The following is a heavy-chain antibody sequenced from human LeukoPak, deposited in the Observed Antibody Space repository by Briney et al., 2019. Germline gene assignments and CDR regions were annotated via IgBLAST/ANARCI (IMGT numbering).Heavy chain of an antibody. D-gene: IGHD3-3*01. CDR2: INHSGST. CDR3: ARGIREWLSTYYYGMDV. Sequence: SETLSLTCAVYGGSFSGYYWSWIRQPPGKGLEWIGEINHSGSTNYNPSLKSRVTISVDTSKNQFSLKLSSVTAADTAVYYCARGIREWLSTYYYGMDVWGQGTTVTVSS. CDR1: GGSFSGYY. J-gene: IGHJ6*02. V-gene: IGHV4-34*01.